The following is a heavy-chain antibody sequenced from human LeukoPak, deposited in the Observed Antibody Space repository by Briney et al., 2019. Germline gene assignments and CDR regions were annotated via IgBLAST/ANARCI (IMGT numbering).Heavy chain of an antibody. CDR1: GFTFSSYA. CDR3: ARASSSWSQIDY. J-gene: IGHJ4*02. CDR2: ISGSGRST. D-gene: IGHD6-13*01. V-gene: IGHV3-23*01. Sequence: GLSVRLSCAAFGFTFSSYAMNGVRQAPAKGLECVSAISGSGRSTYYADSVKGRFTISRDNSRNTLYLQMNSLRAEDTAVFYCARASSSWSQIDYWGQGTLVTVSS.